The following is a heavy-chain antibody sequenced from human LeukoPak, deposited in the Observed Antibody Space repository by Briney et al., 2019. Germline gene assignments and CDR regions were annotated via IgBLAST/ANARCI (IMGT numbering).Heavy chain of an antibody. CDR1: GYTFTSYG. V-gene: IGHV1-18*01. Sequence: GASVKVSCKASGYTFTSYGISWVRQAPGQGLEWMGWISAYNGNTNYAQKLQGRVTMTTDTSTSTAYMELRSLRSDDTAVYYCARGKVRFGEFYDAFDIWGQGTMVTVSS. CDR2: ISAYNGNT. J-gene: IGHJ3*02. D-gene: IGHD3-10*01. CDR3: ARGKVRFGEFYDAFDI.